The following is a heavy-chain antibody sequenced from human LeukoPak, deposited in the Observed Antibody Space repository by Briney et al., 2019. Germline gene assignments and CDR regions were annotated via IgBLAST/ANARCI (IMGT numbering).Heavy chain of an antibody. J-gene: IGHJ4*02. V-gene: IGHV4-34*01. CDR2: IHPSGIF. CDR1: GGSCDDYY. CDR3: ARGRDRSKAGDH. D-gene: IGHD5-24*01. Sequence: PSETLSLTCAVYGGSCDDYYCSWLRQPPGKGLEWIGEIHPSGIFYYNSSLLSRVTISIDTSKSQFSLRLTSVTAADTAFYYCARGRDRSKAGDHWGQGSLVTVSS.